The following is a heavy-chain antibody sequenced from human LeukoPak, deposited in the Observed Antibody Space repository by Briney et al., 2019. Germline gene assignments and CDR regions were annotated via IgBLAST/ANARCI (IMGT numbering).Heavy chain of an antibody. CDR3: AKYGSGSYYNIRGYYYYGMDV. CDR1: GFTFSSYA. CDR2: ISGSGDST. D-gene: IGHD3-10*01. J-gene: IGHJ6*02. Sequence: GGSLRLSCAASGFTFSSYAMSWVRQAPGKGLEWVSAISGSGDSTYYADSVKGRFTISRDNSKNTLYLQMNSLRAEDTAVYYCAKYGSGSYYNIRGYYYYGMDVWGQGTTVTVSS. V-gene: IGHV3-23*01.